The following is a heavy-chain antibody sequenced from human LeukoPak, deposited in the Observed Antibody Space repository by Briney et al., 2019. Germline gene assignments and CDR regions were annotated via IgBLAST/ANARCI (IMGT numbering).Heavy chain of an antibody. CDR3: ARRTGTTGWFDP. Sequence: GESLKISCKASGYSFTSYWIGWVRQMPGKGLEWMGRIDPSDSYTNYSPSCQGHVTISADKSISTAYLQWSSLKASDTAIYYCARRTGTTGWFDPWGQGTLVTVSS. D-gene: IGHD1-7*01. CDR1: GYSFTSYW. V-gene: IGHV5-10-1*01. J-gene: IGHJ5*02. CDR2: IDPSDSYT.